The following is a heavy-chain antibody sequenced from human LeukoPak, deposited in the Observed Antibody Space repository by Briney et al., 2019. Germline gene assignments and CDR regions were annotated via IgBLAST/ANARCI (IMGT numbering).Heavy chain of an antibody. J-gene: IGHJ6*02. CDR1: GFTFSSYA. Sequence: GGSLRLSCAASGFTFSSYAMPWVRQAPGKGLEWVAVISYDGSNKYYADSVKGRFTISRDNSKNTLYLQMNSLRAEDTAVYYCARVSSSIYYYYGMDVWGQGTTVTVSS. CDR3: ARVSSSIYYYYGMDV. V-gene: IGHV3-30-3*01. CDR2: ISYDGSNK. D-gene: IGHD6-6*01.